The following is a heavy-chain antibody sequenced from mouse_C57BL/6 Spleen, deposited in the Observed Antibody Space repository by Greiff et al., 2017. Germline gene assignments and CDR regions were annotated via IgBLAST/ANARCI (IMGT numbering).Heavy chain of an antibody. Sequence: VQLQQSGPELVKPGASVKISCKASGYAFSSSWMNWVKQRPGKGLEWIGRIYPGDGDTNYNGKFKGKATLTADKSSSTAYMQLSSLTSEDSAVYFCAREAYCNYVEAMDYWGQGTSVTVSS. D-gene: IGHD2-1*01. CDR2: IYPGDGDT. J-gene: IGHJ4*01. V-gene: IGHV1-82*01. CDR1: GYAFSSSW. CDR3: AREAYCNYVEAMDY.